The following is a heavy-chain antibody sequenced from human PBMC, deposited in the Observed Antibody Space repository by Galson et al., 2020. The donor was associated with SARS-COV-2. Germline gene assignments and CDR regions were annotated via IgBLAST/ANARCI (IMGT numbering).Heavy chain of an antibody. J-gene: IGHJ4*02. V-gene: IGHV3-49*03. CDR1: GFTFGDHG. Sequence: GGSLRLSCTVSGFTFGDHGMSWFRQAPGKGLEFITFIRSKTYGGATEYAASAKGRFSIARDDSKSIAYLHMNSLKTEDTGVYYCARADTGSYYDAFFDYWGQGTLVTVSS. CDR2: IRSKTYGGAT. CDR3: ARADTGSYYDAFFDY. D-gene: IGHD1-26*01.